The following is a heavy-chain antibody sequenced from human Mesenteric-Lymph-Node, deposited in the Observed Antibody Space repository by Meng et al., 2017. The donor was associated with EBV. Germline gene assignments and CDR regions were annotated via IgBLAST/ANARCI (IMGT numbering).Heavy chain of an antibody. CDR1: GFTFNIYG. J-gene: IGHJ4*02. CDR2: ITGSGGTT. D-gene: IGHD2-2*01. CDR3: SNLPYTY. Sequence: GHLFGSGGVLVAAWGSLRLSWAASGFTFNIYGMNWVRQAPGRGLEWVSGITGSGGTTHYADSVKGRFSISRDNSGNTLYLQMNSLRVEDTAVYYCSNLPYTYWGQGTLVTVSS. V-gene: IGHV3-23*01.